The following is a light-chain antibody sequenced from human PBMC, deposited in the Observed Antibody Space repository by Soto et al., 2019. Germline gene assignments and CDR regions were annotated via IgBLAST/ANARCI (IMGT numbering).Light chain of an antibody. CDR1: QSVSSN. Sequence: EIVMTQSPATLSVSPGERATLSCRASQSVSSNLAWYQQKPGQAPRLLIYGASTRATGIPARFSGSGSGTACTLTISSLQSEDFAVYYCQQYNNWPWTFGQGTKVDIQ. J-gene: IGKJ1*01. CDR2: GAS. V-gene: IGKV3-15*01. CDR3: QQYNNWPWT.